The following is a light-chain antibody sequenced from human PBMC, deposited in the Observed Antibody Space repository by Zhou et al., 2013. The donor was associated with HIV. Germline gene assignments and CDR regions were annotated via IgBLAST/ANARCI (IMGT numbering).Light chain of an antibody. CDR3: QQHHTLPLT. CDR1: QDIKKF. CDR2: DSS. J-gene: IGKJ4*01. Sequence: DVQMTQSPSSLSASVGDRVTITCQASQDIKKFLNWYQVKPGKPPKLLIHDSSNLEIGVPSRFSGSGSGTDFTFTITSLLAADFATYYCQQHHTLPLTFGGGTKLEIK. V-gene: IGKV1-33*01.